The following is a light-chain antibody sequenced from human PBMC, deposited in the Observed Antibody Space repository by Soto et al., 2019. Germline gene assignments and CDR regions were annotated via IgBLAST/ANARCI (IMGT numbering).Light chain of an antibody. Sequence: SYELTQPPSVSVAPGQTARITCGGTNIGGESVHWYQQKPGQAPVLVVYDDSDRPSGIPERFSGSNSGNTATLTISRVEAGDEADYYCQVWDSSSDHVIFGGGTQLTVL. CDR1: NIGGES. CDR3: QVWDSSSDHVI. J-gene: IGLJ2*01. V-gene: IGLV3-21*02. CDR2: DDS.